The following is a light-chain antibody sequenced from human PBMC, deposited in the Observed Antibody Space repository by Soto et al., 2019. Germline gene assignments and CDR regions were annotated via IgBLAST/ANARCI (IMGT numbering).Light chain of an antibody. V-gene: IGLV2-14*03. CDR1: SNDVGGYNY. Sequence: QSVLTQPASVSGSPGQSITISCTGTSNDVGGYNYVSWYRQHPGKAPKLMIYDVSKRPSGVSNRFSGSKSANTASLTISGLQSGYESDYYCSSYTGSSTYVFGTGTKVTV. CDR2: DVS. CDR3: SSYTGSSTYV. J-gene: IGLJ1*01.